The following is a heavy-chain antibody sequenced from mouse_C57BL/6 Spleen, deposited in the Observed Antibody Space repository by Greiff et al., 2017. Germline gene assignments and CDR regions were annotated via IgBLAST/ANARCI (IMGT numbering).Heavy chain of an antibody. J-gene: IGHJ2*01. CDR2: IDPEAGGT. CDR3: TRRGNVDY. V-gene: IGHV1-15*01. D-gene: IGHD2-1*01. CDR1: GYTFTDYE. Sequence: QVQLKQSGAELVRPGASVTLSCKASGYTFTDYEMHWVKPTPVHGLEWIGAIDPEAGGTAYNQKFKGKAILTADKSSSTAYMELRSLTSEDAAVYYCTRRGNVDYWGQGTTLTVSS.